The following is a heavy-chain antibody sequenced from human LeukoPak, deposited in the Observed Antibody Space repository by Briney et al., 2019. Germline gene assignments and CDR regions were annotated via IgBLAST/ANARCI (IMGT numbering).Heavy chain of an antibody. CDR1: GFTFETYA. J-gene: IGHJ4*02. CDR3: ARAPYGDYDRWYFDY. D-gene: IGHD4-17*01. CDR2: ISSSGSTI. V-gene: IGHV3-11*01. Sequence: GGSLRLSCAASGFTFETYAMSWVRQAPGKGLEWVSYISSSGSTIYYADSVKGRFTISRDNAKNSLYLQMNSLRAEDTAVYYCARAPYGDYDRWYFDYWGQGTLVTVSS.